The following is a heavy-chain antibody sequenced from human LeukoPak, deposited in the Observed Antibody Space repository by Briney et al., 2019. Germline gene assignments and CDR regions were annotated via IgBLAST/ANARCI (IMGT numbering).Heavy chain of an antibody. CDR3: ARDSGTTGEVKFDP. Sequence: SETLSLTCTVSSGSISNYYWSWIRQPAGKGLEWIGRIYTSGSTTYNPSLKSRLTISIDTSKHQFSLKLSSVTAADTAVYYCARDSGTTGEVKFDPWGQGTLVTVSS. V-gene: IGHV4-4*07. CDR2: IYTSGST. CDR1: SGSISNYY. D-gene: IGHD3-10*01. J-gene: IGHJ5*02.